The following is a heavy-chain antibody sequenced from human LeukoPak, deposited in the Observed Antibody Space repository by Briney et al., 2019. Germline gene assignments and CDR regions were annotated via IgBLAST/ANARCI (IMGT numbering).Heavy chain of an antibody. Sequence: RGASVKVSCKASGGTFSSYAISWVRQAPGQGLEWMGGIIPIFGTANYAQKFQGRVTITADESTSTAYMELSSLRSEDTAVYYCARGREIFGVVQGGFDYWGQGTLVTVSS. CDR1: GGTFSSYA. CDR3: ARGREIFGVVQGGFDY. J-gene: IGHJ4*02. V-gene: IGHV1-69*13. D-gene: IGHD3-3*01. CDR2: IIPIFGTA.